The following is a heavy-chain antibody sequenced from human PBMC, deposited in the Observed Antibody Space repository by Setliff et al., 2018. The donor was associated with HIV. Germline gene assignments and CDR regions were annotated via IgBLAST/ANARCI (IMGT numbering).Heavy chain of an antibody. CDR3: ARHGVDDTSANYFRFGVHDH. V-gene: IGHV4-59*08. CDR2: GHHSGHT. D-gene: IGHD3-22*01. J-gene: IGHJ4*02. CDR1: GVSITSHY. Sequence: SETLSLTCTVSGVSITSHYWNWIRQSPGKGLEWIGFGHHSGHTRQNPSLASRVTISVDMSKNQFSLKLNSVTAADTAVYYCARHGVDDTSANYFRFGVHDHWGQGTLVTVSS.